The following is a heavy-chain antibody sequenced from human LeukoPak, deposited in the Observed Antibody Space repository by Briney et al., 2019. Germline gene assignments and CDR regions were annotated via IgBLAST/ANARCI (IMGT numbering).Heavy chain of an antibody. D-gene: IGHD4-11*01. CDR1: GFTFSSYS. V-gene: IGHV3-21*04. J-gene: IGHJ4*02. CDR2: ITTSSYI. Sequence: GGSLRLSCAASGFTFSSYSMNWVRQAPGKGLEWVSSITTSSYIYYADSVKGRFTITRDNSKNTLSLQMDSLRAEDTAVYYCAKADYSDYAFDYWGQGALVTVSS. CDR3: AKADYSDYAFDY.